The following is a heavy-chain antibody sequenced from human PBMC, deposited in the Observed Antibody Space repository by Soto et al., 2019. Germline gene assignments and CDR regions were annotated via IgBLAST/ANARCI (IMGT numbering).Heavy chain of an antibody. Sequence: QVQLQASGPGLVEPSGTLSLTCAVSSGSISTNTWWSWVRQPPGKGLEWIGEIYHSGSTNYNPSPKSRVTISVDKSKNPFSLTLNSVTAADTAVYYCATVGSYCSTSGCLYWYLDLWGRGTMVSVSS. CDR2: IYHSGST. V-gene: IGHV4-4*02. D-gene: IGHD2-2*01. CDR1: SGSISTNTW. J-gene: IGHJ2*01. CDR3: ATVGSYCSTSGCLYWYLDL.